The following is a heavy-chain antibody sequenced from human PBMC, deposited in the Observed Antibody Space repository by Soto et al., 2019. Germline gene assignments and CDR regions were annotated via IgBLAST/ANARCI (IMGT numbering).Heavy chain of an antibody. V-gene: IGHV3-30*19. CDR3: ARWGTTGGLDV. CDR2: TSYDGSNK. CDR1: GFTFRSYV. J-gene: IGHJ4*02. D-gene: IGHD3-16*01. Sequence: QVQLVESGRGVVQPGTSLRLSCVGSGFTFRSYVIHWVRQAPGKGLVWVALTSYDGSNKYYVDSVKSRFTISRDNSSNTVDLQMDSLRLEDAALYYCARWGTTGGLDVWGQGTLVSVSS.